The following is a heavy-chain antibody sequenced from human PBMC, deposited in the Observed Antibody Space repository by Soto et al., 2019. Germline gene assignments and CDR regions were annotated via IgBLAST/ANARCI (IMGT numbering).Heavy chain of an antibody. CDR3: AKSVCISGVCHLDGQVFDY. CDR2: ISWKSGSI. CDR1: GFTFDYYA. J-gene: IGHJ4*02. D-gene: IGHD2-8*01. V-gene: IGHV3-9*01. Sequence: EVQLVESGGGLVQPGRSLRLSCAASGFTFDYYAMHWVRQAPGKGLEWVSGISWKSGSITYADSVKGRFTISRDNAKNSLYLQMNSLRAEDTALYYCAKSVCISGVCHLDGQVFDYWCQGTLVTVSS.